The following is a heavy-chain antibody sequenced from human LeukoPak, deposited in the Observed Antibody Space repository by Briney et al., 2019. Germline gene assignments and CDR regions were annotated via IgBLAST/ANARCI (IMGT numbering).Heavy chain of an antibody. CDR3: ARGQYCSGGSCYYSDY. CDR1: GYIFTSYG. CDR2: ISTYNGNT. V-gene: IGHV1-18*01. J-gene: IGHJ4*02. D-gene: IGHD2-15*01. Sequence: ASVKVSCKASGYIFTSYGISWVRQAPGQGLEWMGWISTYNGNTNYAQELQGRVTMTTDTSTSTAYMELRSLRSDDTAVYYCARGQYCSGGSCYYSDYWGQGTLVTVSS.